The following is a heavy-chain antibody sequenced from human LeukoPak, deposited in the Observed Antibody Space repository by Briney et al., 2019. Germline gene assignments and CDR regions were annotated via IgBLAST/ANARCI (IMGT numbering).Heavy chain of an antibody. D-gene: IGHD3-9*01. CDR3: ARGNLERTYYDILTGTYGMDV. Sequence: SVKVSCKASGGTFSSYAISWVRQAPGQGLEWMGGIIPIFGTANFAQKFQGRVTITADESTSTAYMELSSLRSEDTAVYYCARGNLERTYYDILTGTYGMDVWGKGTTVTVSS. J-gene: IGHJ6*04. CDR1: GGTFSSYA. V-gene: IGHV1-69*01. CDR2: IIPIFGTA.